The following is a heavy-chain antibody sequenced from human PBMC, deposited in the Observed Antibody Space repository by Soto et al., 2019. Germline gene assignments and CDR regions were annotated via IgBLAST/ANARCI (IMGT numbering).Heavy chain of an antibody. CDR1: GFTFSNFA. Sequence: GGSLRLSCASSGFTFSNFAMSWVRQAPGKGLEWVSAISGSGTSTYDADSVKGRFSISSDNSKNTLYLQMNSLRAEDTAVYYCAKDRKSGSGWYWDYWGQGTLVTVSS. V-gene: IGHV3-23*01. J-gene: IGHJ4*02. D-gene: IGHD6-19*01. CDR2: ISGSGTST. CDR3: AKDRKSGSGWYWDY.